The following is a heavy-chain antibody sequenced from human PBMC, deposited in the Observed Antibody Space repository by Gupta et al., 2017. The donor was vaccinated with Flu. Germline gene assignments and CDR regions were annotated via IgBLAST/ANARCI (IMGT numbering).Heavy chain of an antibody. Sequence: DSVKGRFTISRDDYKSTLFLQMDSLTAEDTAVHYCARDGGSGWYGIDYWGQGTLVTVSA. V-gene: IGHV3-30*07. CDR3: ARDGGSGWYGIDY. J-gene: IGHJ4*02. D-gene: IGHD6-19*01.